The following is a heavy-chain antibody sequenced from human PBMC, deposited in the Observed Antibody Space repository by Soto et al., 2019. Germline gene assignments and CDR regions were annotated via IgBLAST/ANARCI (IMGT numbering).Heavy chain of an antibody. D-gene: IGHD3-3*01. CDR1: GFTFSHYW. CDR2: IKQDGSEK. CDR3: ARKRVPKGFDY. V-gene: IGHV3-7*03. J-gene: IGHJ4*02. Sequence: EVQLVESGGGLVQPGGSLRLSCAASGFTFSHYWMSWVRQAPGKGLEWVAKIKQDGSEKYYVDSLKGRFTVSRDNAKNSLSLQMKSLRAEDTAVYYCARKRVPKGFDYWGQGTLVTVSS.